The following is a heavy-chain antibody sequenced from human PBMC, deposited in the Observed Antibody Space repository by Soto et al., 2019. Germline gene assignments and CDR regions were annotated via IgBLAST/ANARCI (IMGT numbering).Heavy chain of an antibody. CDR2: IYYSGST. Sequence: QLHLQESGPGLVKPSQTLSLACTVSGGSFSSGGYYWSWIRQLPGKGLEWIGYIYYSGSTYYNPSLKSRFTISLDTSKNQFSLKLSSVTAADTAVYYCARATSFSGHHGYWGQGTLVTVSS. J-gene: IGHJ4*02. CDR1: GGSFSSGGYY. D-gene: IGHD2-8*02. V-gene: IGHV4-31*03. CDR3: ARATSFSGHHGY.